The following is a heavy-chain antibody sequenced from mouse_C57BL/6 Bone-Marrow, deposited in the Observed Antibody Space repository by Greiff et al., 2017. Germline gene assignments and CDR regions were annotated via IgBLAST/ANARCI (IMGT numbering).Heavy chain of an antibody. J-gene: IGHJ2*01. V-gene: IGHV1-50*01. Sequence: QVHVKQPGAELVKPGASVKLSCKASGYTFTSYWLQWVKQRPGQGLEWIGELGPSDSYANYNQKFKGKATLTVDTSSSTAYMQRSSLTSEDSAVYYCARSNYDYWGQGTTLTVSS. CDR1: GYTFTSYW. D-gene: IGHD2-5*01. CDR2: LGPSDSYA. CDR3: ARSNYDY.